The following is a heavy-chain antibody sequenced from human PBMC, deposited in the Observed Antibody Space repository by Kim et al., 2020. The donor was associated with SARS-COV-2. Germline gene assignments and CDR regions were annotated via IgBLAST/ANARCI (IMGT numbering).Heavy chain of an antibody. Sequence: GGSLRLSCAASGFTFSSYAMSWVRQAPGKGLEWVSAISGSGGSTYYADSVKGRFTISRDNSKNTLYLQMNSLRAEDTAVYYCAKGSGQWLGPDQLFFDYWGQGTLVTVSS. CDR1: GFTFSSYA. D-gene: IGHD6-19*01. CDR2: ISGSGGST. V-gene: IGHV3-23*01. J-gene: IGHJ4*02. CDR3: AKGSGQWLGPDQLFFDY.